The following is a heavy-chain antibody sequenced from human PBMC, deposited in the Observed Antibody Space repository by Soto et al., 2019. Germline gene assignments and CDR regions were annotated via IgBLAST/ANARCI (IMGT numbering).Heavy chain of an antibody. CDR3: ARDRGSRSPWYYCDS. V-gene: IGHV4-59*01. CDR1: GGSISSYY. J-gene: IGHJ4*02. CDR2: IYYSGST. D-gene: IGHD6-13*01. Sequence: QVQLQESGPGLVKPSETLSLTCTVSGGSISSYYWSWIRQPPGKGLEWIGYIYYSGSTNYNPSLKSRVTISVDTSKNQFSLKLSSVTAADTAVYYCARDRGSRSPWYYCDSWGQGTLVTVSS.